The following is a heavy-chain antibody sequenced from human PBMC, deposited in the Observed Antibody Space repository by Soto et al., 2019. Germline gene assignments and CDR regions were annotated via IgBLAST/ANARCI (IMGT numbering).Heavy chain of an antibody. J-gene: IGHJ4*02. CDR2: ISSSGSTI. CDR3: ASGIAAAGTSLDY. V-gene: IGHV3-48*03. Sequence: VGSLRLSCAASGFTFSSYEMNWVRQAPGKGLEWVSYISSSGSTIYYADSVKGRFTISRDNAKNSLYLQMNSLRAEDTAVYYCASGIAAAGTSLDYWGQGTLVTVSS. CDR1: GFTFSSYE. D-gene: IGHD6-13*01.